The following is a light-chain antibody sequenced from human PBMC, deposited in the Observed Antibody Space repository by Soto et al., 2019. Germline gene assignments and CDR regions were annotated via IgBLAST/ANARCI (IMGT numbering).Light chain of an antibody. J-gene: IGLJ1*01. CDR2: EVS. V-gene: IGLV2-18*02. CDR3: YSFTTSNTYV. CDR1: SSDVGTYNH. Sequence: QSVLTQPPSVSGSPGQSVTISCSGTSSDVGTYNHVSWYQQAPGTAPKVMIYEVSSRPSGVPDRFSGSKSGNTASRTISGLQPEDEADYYFYSFTTSNTYVFGAGTKLTVL.